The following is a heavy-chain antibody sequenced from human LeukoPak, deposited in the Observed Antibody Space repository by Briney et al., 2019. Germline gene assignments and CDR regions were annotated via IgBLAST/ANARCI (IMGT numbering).Heavy chain of an antibody. CDR3: ASYDLLPNIVLAQNNDY. CDR1: GGSFSGYY. V-gene: IGHV4-34*01. Sequence: PSETLSLTCAVYGGSFSGYYWSWIRQPPGKGLEWIGEINHSGSTNYNPSLKSRVTISVDTSKNQFSLKLSSVTAADTAVYYCASYDLLPNIVLAQNNDYWGQGTLVTVSS. D-gene: IGHD2-8*01. J-gene: IGHJ4*02. CDR2: INHSGST.